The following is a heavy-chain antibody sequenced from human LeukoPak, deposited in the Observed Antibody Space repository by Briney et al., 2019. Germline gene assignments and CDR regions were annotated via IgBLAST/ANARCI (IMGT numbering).Heavy chain of an antibody. V-gene: IGHV5-51*01. D-gene: IGHD2-8*01. Sequence: GESLKISCKGSGFSFTTYWIAWVRQLPGKGLELMGIIFPGDSDTRHSPSFQGQVTISADKSISTAYLQWTSLKASDTAIYYCARRGVSPNLYGTDVWGQGTTVTVSS. CDR2: IFPGDSDT. CDR1: GFSFTTYW. CDR3: ARRGVSPNLYGTDV. J-gene: IGHJ6*02.